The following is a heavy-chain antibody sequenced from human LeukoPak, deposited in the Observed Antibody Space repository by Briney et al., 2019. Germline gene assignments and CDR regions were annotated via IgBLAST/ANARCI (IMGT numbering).Heavy chain of an antibody. J-gene: IGHJ4*02. CDR1: GYSISSGYY. CDR2: IYHSGST. V-gene: IGHV4-38-2*01. Sequence: SSETLSLTCAVSGYSISSGYYWGWIRQPPGKGLEWIGSIYHSGSTYYNPSLKSRVTISVDTSKNQFSLKLSSVTAADTAVYYCARPVRAGWYYFDYWGQGTLVTVSS. D-gene: IGHD6-19*01. CDR3: ARPVRAGWYYFDY.